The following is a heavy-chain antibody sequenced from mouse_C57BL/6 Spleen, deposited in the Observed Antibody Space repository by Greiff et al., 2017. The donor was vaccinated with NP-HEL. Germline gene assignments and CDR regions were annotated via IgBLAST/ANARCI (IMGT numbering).Heavy chain of an antibody. CDR3: ARQDGYYAMDY. V-gene: IGHV5-2*01. J-gene: IGHJ4*01. CDR2: FNSDGGST. CDR1: EYEFPSHD. D-gene: IGHD2-3*01. Sequence: EVRLVESGGGLVQPGESLKLSCESNEYEFPSHDMSWVRKTPEKRLELVAAFNSDGGSTFYPDTMERRFIISRDNTKKTLYLQMSSLRSEDTALYYCARQDGYYAMDYWGQGTSVTVSS.